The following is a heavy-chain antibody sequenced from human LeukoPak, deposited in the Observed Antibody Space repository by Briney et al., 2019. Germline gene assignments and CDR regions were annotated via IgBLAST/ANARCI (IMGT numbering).Heavy chain of an antibody. V-gene: IGHV1-8*01. D-gene: IGHD3-10*01. CDR2: MNPNSGNT. CDR3: VRDAAWLGDANGMGV. Sequence: GASVKASCKAPGYTFTSYDINWVRQATGQGLEWMGWMNPNSGNTGYAQKFQGRVTMTRNTSISTAYMELSSLRSDDTAVYYCVRDAAWLGDANGMGVWGQGTTVTVSS. CDR1: GYTFTSYD. J-gene: IGHJ6*02.